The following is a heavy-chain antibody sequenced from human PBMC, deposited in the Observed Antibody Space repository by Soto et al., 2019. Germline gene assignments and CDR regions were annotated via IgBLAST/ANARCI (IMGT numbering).Heavy chain of an antibody. CDR2: IIPIFGTA. CDR3: ARTGYSFDWFDP. Sequence: SVKVSCKASGGTFSSYAISWVRQAPGQGLEWMGGIIPIFGTANYAQKFQGRVTITADESTSTAYMELSSLRSEDTAVYYCARTGYSFDWFDPWGQGTLVTVSS. J-gene: IGHJ5*02. D-gene: IGHD6-13*01. V-gene: IGHV1-69*13. CDR1: GGTFSSYA.